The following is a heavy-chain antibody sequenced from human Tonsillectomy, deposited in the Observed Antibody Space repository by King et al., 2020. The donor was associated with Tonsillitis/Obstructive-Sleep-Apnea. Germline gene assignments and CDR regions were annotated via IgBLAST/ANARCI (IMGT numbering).Heavy chain of an antibody. J-gene: IGHJ3*02. CDR2: IYYSGST. Sequence: VQLQESGPGLVKPSETLSLTCTVSGGSISSYYWSWIRQPPGKGLEWIGYIYYSGSTNYNPSLKSRVTISVDTSKNQFSLKLSSVTAADTAVYYCARHKGPYSSGWKGAFDIWGRGTMVTVSS. CDR1: GGSISSYY. D-gene: IGHD6-19*01. V-gene: IGHV4-59*08. CDR3: ARHKGPYSSGWKGAFDI.